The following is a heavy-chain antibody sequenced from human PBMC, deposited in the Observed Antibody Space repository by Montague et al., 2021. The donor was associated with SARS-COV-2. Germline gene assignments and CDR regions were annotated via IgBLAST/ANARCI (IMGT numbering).Heavy chain of an antibody. CDR3: AGIGYESGGYCYICPD. CDR1: GASVRSGNSY. CDR2: ISYSGST. J-gene: IGHJ1*01. V-gene: IGHV4-61*01. D-gene: IGHD3-22*01. Sequence: SETLSLTCTVSGASVRSGNSYWSWIRQPPGKGLEWIGYISYSGSTNYSSSLKSRVTISVDTSKNQLSLKLISATAADTAVYYCAGIGYESGGYCYICPDWGQGTLVTVSS.